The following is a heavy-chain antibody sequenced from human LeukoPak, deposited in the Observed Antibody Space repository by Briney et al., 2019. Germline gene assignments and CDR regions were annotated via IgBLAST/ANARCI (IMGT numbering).Heavy chain of an antibody. D-gene: IGHD3-22*01. CDR3: ASGEYDRSGYDCDY. CDR2: INSDGSST. Sequence: GGSLRLSCAASGFTFSSYWMHWVRQAPGKGLVWVSRINSDGSSTSYADSVKGRFTISRDNSKNTLYLQMNSLRAEDTAVYYCASGEYDRSGYDCDYWGQGTLVTVSS. J-gene: IGHJ4*02. CDR1: GFTFSSYW. V-gene: IGHV3-74*01.